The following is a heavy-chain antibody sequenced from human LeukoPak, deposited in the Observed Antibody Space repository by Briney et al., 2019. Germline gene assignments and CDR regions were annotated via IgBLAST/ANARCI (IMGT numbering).Heavy chain of an antibody. CDR1: GGSISSHY. V-gene: IGHV4-59*08. J-gene: IGHJ4*02. CDR2: IYYTGST. CDR3: ARTSWLQSSYYFEY. D-gene: IGHD5-24*01. Sequence: PSETLPLTCSVSGGSISSHYWSWIRQPPGKGLEWIGDIYYTGSTNYNPSLKSRVTISVDTSKNQFSLKLSSVTAADTAVYYCARTSWLQSSYYFEYWGQGTLVTVSS.